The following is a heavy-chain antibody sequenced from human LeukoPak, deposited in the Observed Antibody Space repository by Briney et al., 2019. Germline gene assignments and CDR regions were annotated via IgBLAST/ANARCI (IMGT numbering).Heavy chain of an antibody. V-gene: IGHV1-69*01. CDR1: GGTFSSYA. Sequence: GSSVKVSCKASGGTFSSYAISWVRQAPGQGLEWMGGIIPIFGTANYAQKFQGRVTITADESTSTAYMELSSLRSEDTAVYYCARGAGGGNFWSGYYIDGTFDYWGQGILVTVSS. CDR3: ARGAGGGNFWSGYYIDGTFDY. J-gene: IGHJ4*02. CDR2: IIPIFGTA. D-gene: IGHD3-3*01.